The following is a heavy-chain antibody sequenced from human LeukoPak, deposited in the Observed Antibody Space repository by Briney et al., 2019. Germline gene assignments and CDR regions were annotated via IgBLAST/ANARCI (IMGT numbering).Heavy chain of an antibody. CDR2: ISGSGGST. D-gene: IGHD2-15*01. J-gene: IGHJ4*02. V-gene: IGHV3-23*01. Sequence: AGSLRLSCAASAFTFSSYSMSWVRQAPGKGLEWDSAISGSGGSTYYADSVKGRFPISRDNSKNTLYLQMNSLRAEDTAVYCCAKELGYCSGGSCPFDYWGKGTLVTVSS. CDR3: AKELGYCSGGSCPFDY. CDR1: AFTFSSYS.